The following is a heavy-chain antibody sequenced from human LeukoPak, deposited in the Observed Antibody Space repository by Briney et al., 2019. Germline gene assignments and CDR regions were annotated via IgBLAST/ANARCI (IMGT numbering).Heavy chain of an antibody. CDR1: GYSFTNYR. D-gene: IGHD5-18*01. V-gene: IGHV5-10-1*01. Sequence: GESLKISCKGSGYSFTNYRISWVRHMPGRGLEWMGWIDASDSYTNYSPSFQGHVTILADKSSSTAYLQWSSLKASDTAIYYCARHVLYSYGPQWWFDPWGQGTLVTVSS. CDR3: ARHVLYSYGPQWWFDP. CDR2: IDASDSYT. J-gene: IGHJ5*02.